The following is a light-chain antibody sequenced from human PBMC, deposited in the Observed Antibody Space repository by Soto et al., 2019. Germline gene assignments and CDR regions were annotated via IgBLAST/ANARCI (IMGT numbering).Light chain of an antibody. J-gene: IGKJ2*01. CDR3: QQYDTSPYT. CDR2: GTS. V-gene: IGKV3-20*01. CDR1: QTFSSSH. Sequence: EIVLTQSPGTLSSSPGERATLSCRASQTFSSSHLAWYQQKPGQAPRLLIYGTSNRATGIPDKFSGSGSGTDFTLTISRLESEDLAVYYCQQYDTSPYTFGQGTKLEIK.